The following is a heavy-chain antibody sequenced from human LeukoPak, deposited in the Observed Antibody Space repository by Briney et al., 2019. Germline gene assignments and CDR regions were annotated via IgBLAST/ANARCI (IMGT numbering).Heavy chain of an antibody. D-gene: IGHD3-10*01. CDR3: ARVSGWFGDGGSWFDP. CDR1: GGTFSSYA. CDR2: IIPIFGTA. V-gene: IGHV1-69*13. Sequence: SVKVSCKASGGTFSSYAISWVRQAPGQGLGWMGGIIPIFGTANYAQKFQGRVTITADESTSTAYMELSSLRSEDTAVYYCARVSGWFGDGGSWFDPWGQGTLVTVSS. J-gene: IGHJ5*02.